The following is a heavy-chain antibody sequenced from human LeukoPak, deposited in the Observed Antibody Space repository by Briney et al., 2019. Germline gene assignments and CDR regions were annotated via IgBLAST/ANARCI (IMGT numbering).Heavy chain of an antibody. Sequence: ASVKVSCKASGYTFTGYYVHWVRQAPGQGLEWMGWINPNSGGTNYAQKFQGRVTMTRDTSISTAYMELSRLRSDDTAVYYCARGERIMITFGGVIVYDYWGQGTLVTVSS. D-gene: IGHD3-16*02. CDR3: ARGERIMITFGGVIVYDY. V-gene: IGHV1-2*02. J-gene: IGHJ4*02. CDR2: INPNSGGT. CDR1: GYTFTGYY.